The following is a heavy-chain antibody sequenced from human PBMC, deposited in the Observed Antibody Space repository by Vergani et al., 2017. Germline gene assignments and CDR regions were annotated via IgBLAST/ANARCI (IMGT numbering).Heavy chain of an antibody. V-gene: IGHV3-23*01. J-gene: IGHJ6*02. CDR3: ARAPSGYSSSSEYYGMDV. CDR2: ISGSGGST. D-gene: IGHD6-6*01. CDR1: GFTFSSYA. Sequence: EVQLLESGGGLVQPGGSLRLSCAASGFTFSSYAMSWVRQAPGKGLEWVSAISGSGGSTYYADSVKGRFTISRDNSKKTLYLQMNSLRAEDKAVYYCARAPSGYSSSSEYYGMDVWGQGTTVTVSS.